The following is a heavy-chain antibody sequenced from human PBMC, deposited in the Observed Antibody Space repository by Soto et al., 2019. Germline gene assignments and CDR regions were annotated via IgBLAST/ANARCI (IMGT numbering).Heavy chain of an antibody. J-gene: IGHJ6*02. CDR2: ITYSGNTV. CDR3: ARVSWREKYGMDV. V-gene: IGHV3-11*01. CDR1: GFTFSDSY. Sequence: PGGSLRLSCAASGFTFSDSYMSWIRQAPVKGLEWISCITYSGNTVYYADSLKGRFTISRDNAKTSLYLQMNRLRAEDTAVYYCARVSWREKYGMDVWGQGTTVTVSS.